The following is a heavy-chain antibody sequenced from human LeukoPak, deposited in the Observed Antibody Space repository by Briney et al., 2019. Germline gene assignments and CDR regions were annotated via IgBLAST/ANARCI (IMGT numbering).Heavy chain of an antibody. Sequence: GGSLRLSCAASGFTFSSYAMSWVRQAPGKGLEWLSTISGSSGSTYYADSVKGRFTISRDNSKNTVYLQMKSLRVEATAVYYCAKGLSAAGDYYFDYWGQGALVTVSS. CDR1: GFTFSSYA. V-gene: IGHV3-23*01. CDR2: ISGSSGST. D-gene: IGHD2-21*01. CDR3: AKGLSAAGDYYFDY. J-gene: IGHJ4*02.